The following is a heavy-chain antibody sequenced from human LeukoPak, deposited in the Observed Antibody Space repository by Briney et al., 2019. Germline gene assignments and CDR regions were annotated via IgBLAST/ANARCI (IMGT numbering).Heavy chain of an antibody. V-gene: IGHV3-30*18. J-gene: IGHJ3*02. CDR2: ISYDGSNK. CDR1: GFTFSSYG. D-gene: IGHD6-19*01. CDR3: AKDDIGYSSGRRASDI. Sequence: GRSLRLSCAASGFTFSSYGMHWVRQAPGKGLEWVAVISYDGSNKYYADSVKGRFTISRDNSKNTLYLQMNSLRAEDTAVYYCAKDDIGYSSGRRASDIWGQGTMVTVSS.